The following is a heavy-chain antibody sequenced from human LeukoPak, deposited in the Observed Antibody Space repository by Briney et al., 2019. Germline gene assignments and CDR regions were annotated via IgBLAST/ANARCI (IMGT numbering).Heavy chain of an antibody. CDR3: AKDVGSSGYYL. J-gene: IGHJ5*02. D-gene: IGHD3-22*01. V-gene: IGHV3-23*01. CDR2: ISASGDST. Sequence: PGGSLRLSCAASGFTFTIHAMSWVRQAPGKRLEWVSTISASGDSTNYADSVKGRFTISRDKSKNTLHLQMNSLRAEDTAVYYCAKDVGSSGYYLWGQGTLVTVSS. CDR1: GFTFTIHA.